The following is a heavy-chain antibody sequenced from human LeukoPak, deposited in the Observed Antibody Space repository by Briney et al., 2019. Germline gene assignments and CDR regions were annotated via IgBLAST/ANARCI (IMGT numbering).Heavy chain of an antibody. J-gene: IGHJ3*02. V-gene: IGHV4-59*01. D-gene: IGHD2-8*02. CDR3: ARDPLVHAFDI. CDR2: IYYSGST. Sequence: EWIGYIYYSGSTNYTPSLKSRVTISVDTSKNQFSLKLSSVTAADTAVYYCARDPLVHAFDIWGQGTMVTVSS.